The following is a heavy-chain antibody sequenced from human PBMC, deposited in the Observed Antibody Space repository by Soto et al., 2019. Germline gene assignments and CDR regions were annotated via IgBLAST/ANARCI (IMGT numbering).Heavy chain of an antibody. D-gene: IGHD2-15*01. J-gene: IGHJ4*02. Sequence: SETLSLTCAVSGGSISSSNWWSWVRQSPGKGLEWIGEIYYSGATKYNPSLKSRVTISVDKSKNQFSLKMYSVTAADTAVYYCARDQGYRSGGSCYVFDSWGQGTLVTVSS. CDR2: IYYSGAT. CDR1: GGSISSSNW. V-gene: IGHV4-4*02. CDR3: ARDQGYRSGGSCYVFDS.